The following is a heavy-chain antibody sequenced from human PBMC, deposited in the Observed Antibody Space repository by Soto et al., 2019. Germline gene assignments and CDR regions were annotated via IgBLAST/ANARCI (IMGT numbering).Heavy chain of an antibody. Sequence: SQTLSLTCALTGDGVSSDSASWSRSRQSPSRGLEWLGRTYYRSKWYYEYAVSVRGRITINPDTSKNQYSLQLNSVTPEDTAVYFCARGEQYSGRIFDYWGQGTLVTGSS. D-gene: IGHD1-26*01. CDR2: TYYRSKWYY. CDR1: GDGVSSDSAS. CDR3: ARGEQYSGRIFDY. V-gene: IGHV6-1*01. J-gene: IGHJ4*01.